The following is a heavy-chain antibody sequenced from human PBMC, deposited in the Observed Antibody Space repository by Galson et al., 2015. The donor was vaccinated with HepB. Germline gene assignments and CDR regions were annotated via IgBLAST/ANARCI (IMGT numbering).Heavy chain of an antibody. CDR3: ARQRGSWYTDVFDI. CDR2: IYPPDSDT. D-gene: IGHD6-13*01. Sequence: QSGAEVKKPGEFLKISCQGSGYKFTSHWIGWVRQMPGKGLEWMAIIYPPDSDTRYSPSFQGQVTISVDRPISTAYLQWSRLKASDTAMYYCARQRGSWYTDVFDIWGQGTMVTVSS. J-gene: IGHJ3*02. V-gene: IGHV5-51*01. CDR1: GYKFTSHW.